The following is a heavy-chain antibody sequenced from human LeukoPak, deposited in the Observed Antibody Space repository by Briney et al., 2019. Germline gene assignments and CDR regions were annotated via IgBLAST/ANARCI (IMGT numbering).Heavy chain of an antibody. Sequence: GGSLRLSCAASGFTFSSYAMTWVRQTPGKGLEWIAIIYTDGWTNYADSVKGRFTISRDNSKNTVYLQMNSLGAEDTAVYYCARESYLYYYYGMDVWGQGTTVTVSS. D-gene: IGHD3-10*01. V-gene: IGHV3-66*01. CDR3: ARESYLYYYYGMDV. J-gene: IGHJ6*02. CDR2: IYTDGWT. CDR1: GFTFSSYA.